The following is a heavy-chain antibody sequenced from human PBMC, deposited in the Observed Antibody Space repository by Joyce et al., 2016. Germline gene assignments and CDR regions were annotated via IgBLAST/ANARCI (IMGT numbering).Heavy chain of an antibody. V-gene: IGHV3-23*01. Sequence: EVQLLESGGGLVQPGGSLRLSCAASGFTFSSYAMSWVRQAPGKGLEWVSTISAIGGSTYYADSVKGRFTISRDNSEYSLYLHMNSLRAEDTAVYYCATWAPTNYDFWSGYSYYFDNWGQGTLVTVSS. J-gene: IGHJ4*02. D-gene: IGHD3-3*01. CDR3: ATWAPTNYDFWSGYSYYFDN. CDR1: GFTFSSYA. CDR2: ISAIGGST.